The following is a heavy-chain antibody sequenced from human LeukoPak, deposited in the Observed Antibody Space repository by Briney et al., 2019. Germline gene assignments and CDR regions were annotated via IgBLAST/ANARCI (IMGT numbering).Heavy chain of an antibody. Sequence: GGSLRLSCAASGFTFSSYAMHWVRQAPGKGLEWVAVISYDGSNKYYADSVKGRFTISRDNSKNTLYLQMNSLRAEDTAVYYCARDQLRYFDHYFDYWGQGTLVTVSS. V-gene: IGHV3-30*04. CDR2: ISYDGSNK. CDR3: ARDQLRYFDHYFDY. D-gene: IGHD3-9*01. J-gene: IGHJ4*02. CDR1: GFTFSSYA.